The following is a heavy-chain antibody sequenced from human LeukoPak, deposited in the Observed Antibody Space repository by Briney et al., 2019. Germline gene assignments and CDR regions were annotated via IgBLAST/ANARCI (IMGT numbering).Heavy chain of an antibody. CDR2: IYSSGTT. J-gene: IGHJ4*02. CDR1: GGSISGYS. Sequence: SEILSLTCTVPGGSISGYSWSWVRQPAGKGREWIGHIYSSGTTNYNPSLKSRVTMSVDASKTQFSLRLTSVTAADTAVYYCARDQYYDILGYWGQGTLVTVSS. V-gene: IGHV4-4*07. CDR3: ARDQYYDILGY. D-gene: IGHD3-9*01.